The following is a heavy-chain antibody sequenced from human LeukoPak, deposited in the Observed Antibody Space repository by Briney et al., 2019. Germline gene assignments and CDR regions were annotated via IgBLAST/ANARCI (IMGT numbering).Heavy chain of an antibody. CDR3: ARVVLDHYYDSSGYPGTLDY. CDR2: INIYNGNT. V-gene: IGHV1-18*01. J-gene: IGHJ4*02. D-gene: IGHD3-22*01. CDR1: GYTFTNYG. Sequence: ASVKVSCKASGYTFTNYGISWVRQAPGQGLEWMGWINIYNGNTNYAQKFQGRVTMTTDTSTSTAYMELRSLRSDDTAVYYCARVVLDHYYDSSGYPGTLDYWGQGTLVTVSS.